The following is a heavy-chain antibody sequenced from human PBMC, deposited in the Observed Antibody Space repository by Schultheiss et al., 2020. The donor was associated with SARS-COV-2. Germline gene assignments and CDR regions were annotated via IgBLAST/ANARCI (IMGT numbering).Heavy chain of an antibody. D-gene: IGHD4-23*01. CDR1: GGSVSSGSYY. Sequence: GSLRLSCTVSGGSVSSGSYYWSWIRQPPGKGLEWIGYIYYSGSTNYNPSLKSRVTISVDTSKNQFSLKLSSVTAADTAVYYCARTTVVTPFGSGLVAFDIWGQGTMVTVSS. CDR2: IYYSGST. CDR3: ARTTVVTPFGSGLVAFDI. J-gene: IGHJ3*02. V-gene: IGHV4-61*01.